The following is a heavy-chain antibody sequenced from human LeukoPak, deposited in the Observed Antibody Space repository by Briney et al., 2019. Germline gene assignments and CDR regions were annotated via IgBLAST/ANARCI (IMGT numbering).Heavy chain of an antibody. CDR2: INHSGST. CDR1: GGSFSGYY. CDR3: ARGCRSRDSGSYGPPYYYYYMDV. Sequence: SETLSLTCAVYGGSFSGYYWSWIRQPPGKGLEWIGEINHSGSTNYNPSLKSRVTISVDTSKNQFSLKLSSVTAADTAVYYCARGCRSRDSGSYGPPYYYYYMDVWGKGTTVTVSS. V-gene: IGHV4-34*01. J-gene: IGHJ6*03. D-gene: IGHD3-10*01.